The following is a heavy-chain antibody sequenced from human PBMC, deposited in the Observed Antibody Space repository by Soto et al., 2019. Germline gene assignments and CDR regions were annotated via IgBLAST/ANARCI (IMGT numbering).Heavy chain of an antibody. CDR1: GYTFTSYY. CDR3: ARELELRSGMDV. V-gene: IGHV1-46*01. D-gene: IGHD1-7*01. J-gene: IGHJ6*02. CDR2: INPSGGST. Sequence: ASVKVSCQATGYTFTSYYMHWVRQVPGQGLEWMGIINPSGGSTSYAQKFQGRATMTRDTSTSTVYMELSSLRSEDTAVYYCARELELRSGMDVWGQGTTVTVSS.